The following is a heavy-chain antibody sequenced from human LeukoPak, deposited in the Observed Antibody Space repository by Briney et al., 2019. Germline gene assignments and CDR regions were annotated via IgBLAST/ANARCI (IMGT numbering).Heavy chain of an antibody. CDR3: ARVVGLTGYSSSWYSGYYYYMDV. J-gene: IGHJ6*03. D-gene: IGHD6-13*01. CDR2: IIPIFGTT. CDR1: GDTFSSYA. Sequence: SVKLSCKASGDTFSSYAISWVRHDPGQGLEWMGGIIPIFGTTNYAQKFQDRVTITADKSTSTAYMELSSLRSEDTAVYYCARVVGLTGYSSSWYSGYYYYMDVWGKGTTVTVSS. V-gene: IGHV1-69*06.